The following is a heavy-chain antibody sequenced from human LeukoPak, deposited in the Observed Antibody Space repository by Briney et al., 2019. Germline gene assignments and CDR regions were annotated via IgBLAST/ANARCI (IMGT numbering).Heavy chain of an antibody. D-gene: IGHD1-26*01. Sequence: SETLSLTCTVSGGFISSYYWSWIRQPPGKGLEWIGYMYYSGSTNYNPSLKSRVTISVDTSKNQFSLKLSSVTAADTAVYYCASLYSGSYDTGSFDYFNYWGQGTLVTVSS. CDR1: GGFISSYY. CDR2: MYYSGST. J-gene: IGHJ4*02. CDR3: ASLYSGSYDTGSFDYFNY. V-gene: IGHV4-59*01.